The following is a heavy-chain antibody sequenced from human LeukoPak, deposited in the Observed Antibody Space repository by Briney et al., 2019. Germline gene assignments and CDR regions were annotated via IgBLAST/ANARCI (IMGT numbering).Heavy chain of an antibody. CDR3: ARLLWFGEFGY. CDR1: GGSISRSSYY. V-gene: IGHV4-39*01. Sequence: SETLSLTCTVSGGSISRSSYYWGWIRQPPGKGLEWIGSIYYSGSTYYNPSLKSRVTISVDTSKNQFSLKLSSVAAADTAVYYCARLLWFGEFGYWGQGTLVTVSS. J-gene: IGHJ4*02. CDR2: IYYSGST. D-gene: IGHD3-10*01.